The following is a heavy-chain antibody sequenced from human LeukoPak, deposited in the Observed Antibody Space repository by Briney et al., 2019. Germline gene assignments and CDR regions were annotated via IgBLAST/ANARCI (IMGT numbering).Heavy chain of an antibody. Sequence: ASVKVSCKASGYTFTSYGISWVRQAPGQGLEWMGWISAYNGNTNYAQKLQGRVTMTTGTSTSTAYMELRSLRSDDTAVYYCARPTNTPYSSGYLWDYYYYGMDVWGQGTTVTVSS. J-gene: IGHJ6*02. D-gene: IGHD3-22*01. CDR3: ARPTNTPYSSGYLWDYYYYGMDV. CDR1: GYTFTSYG. V-gene: IGHV1-18*01. CDR2: ISAYNGNT.